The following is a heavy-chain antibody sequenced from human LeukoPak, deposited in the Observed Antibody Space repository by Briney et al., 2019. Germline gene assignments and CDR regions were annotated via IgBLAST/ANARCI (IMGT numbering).Heavy chain of an antibody. J-gene: IGHJ4*02. D-gene: IGHD5-12*01. CDR2: IYYSGST. CDR1: GGSISSSSYF. CDR3: ARHGGLKYGGYEKRFDY. Sequence: SETLSLTCTVSGGSISSSSYFWGWIRQPPGKGLEWIGSIYYSGSTYYNPSLESRVTISVDTPKNQFSLKLNSLTAADTAVYYCARHGGLKYGGYEKRFDYWGQGTLVTVSS. V-gene: IGHV4-39*01.